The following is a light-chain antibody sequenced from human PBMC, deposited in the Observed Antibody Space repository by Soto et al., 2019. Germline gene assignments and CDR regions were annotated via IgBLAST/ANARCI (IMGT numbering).Light chain of an antibody. V-gene: IGKV3-20*01. Sequence: EIVLTQSPGTLSLSPGERATLSCRASQSVSSNLAWYQQKPGQAPRLLIYTASSRATGIPDRFSGSGSGTDFSLTISRLEPEDFAVYYCQQYRSSPITFGQGTRLEIK. CDR3: QQYRSSPIT. J-gene: IGKJ5*01. CDR2: TAS. CDR1: QSVSSN.